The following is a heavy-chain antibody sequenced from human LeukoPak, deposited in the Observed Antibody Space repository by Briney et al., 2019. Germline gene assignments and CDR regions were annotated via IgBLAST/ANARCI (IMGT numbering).Heavy chain of an antibody. Sequence: GSLRLSCAASGFSFSNYDIHWVRQSPGKGLEWVAFTQYDGSNKYYADSVKGRFTISRDDSKNTVYLQMNSLRGEDTAVYFCARDPASSSWYLDYWGQGTLVTVSS. V-gene: IGHV3-30*02. D-gene: IGHD6-13*01. CDR2: TQYDGSNK. J-gene: IGHJ4*02. CDR1: GFSFSNYD. CDR3: ARDPASSSWYLDY.